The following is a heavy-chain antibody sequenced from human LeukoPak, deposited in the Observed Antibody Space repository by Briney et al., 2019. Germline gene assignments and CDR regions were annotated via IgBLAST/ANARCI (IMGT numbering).Heavy chain of an antibody. J-gene: IGHJ6*03. CDR1: GFTCSSYW. CDR3: ARSVGSSSWYLSGYYMDV. CDR2: IKQDGSEK. D-gene: IGHD6-13*01. Sequence: QTGGSLRLSCAASGFTCSSYWMSWVRQAPGKGLEWVANIKQDGSEKYYVDSVKGRFTISRENAKNSLYLQMNSLRAGDTAVYYCARSVGSSSWYLSGYYMDVWGKGTTVTISS. V-gene: IGHV3-7*01.